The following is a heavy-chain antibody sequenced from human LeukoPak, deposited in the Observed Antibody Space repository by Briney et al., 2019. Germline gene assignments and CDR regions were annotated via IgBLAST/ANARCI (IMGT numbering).Heavy chain of an antibody. Sequence: PGGSLRLSCAASGFTFDDYGMSWVRLAPGKGLEWVANIKRDGSEKYYGDSVKGRFTISRDNAKNSLYLQMNSLRAEDTAVYYCARDKEAAVDFWSGYYPLWGQGTLVTVSS. CDR3: ARDKEAAVDFWSGYYPL. D-gene: IGHD3-3*01. CDR1: GFTFDDYG. J-gene: IGHJ4*02. V-gene: IGHV3-7*01. CDR2: IKRDGSEK.